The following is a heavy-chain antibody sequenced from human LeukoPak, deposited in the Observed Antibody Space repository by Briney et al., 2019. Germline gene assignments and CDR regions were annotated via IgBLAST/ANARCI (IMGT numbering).Heavy chain of an antibody. CDR1: GYSISGGYY. CDR3: ATQLERHHYYYYYMDV. CDR2: IYHSGST. J-gene: IGHJ6*03. V-gene: IGHV4-38-2*02. D-gene: IGHD1-1*01. Sequence: SETLSLTCTVSGYSISGGYYWGWIRQPPGKGLEWIGSIYHSGSTYYNPSLKSRVTISVDTSKNQFSLKLSSVTAADTAVYYCATQLERHHYYYYYMDVWGKGTTVTVSS.